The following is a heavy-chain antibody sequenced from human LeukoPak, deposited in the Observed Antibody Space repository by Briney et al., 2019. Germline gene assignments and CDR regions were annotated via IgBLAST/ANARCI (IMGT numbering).Heavy chain of an antibody. CDR2: ISGSGGST. CDR3: AKATVYGDSSAYFDY. J-gene: IGHJ4*02. D-gene: IGHD3-22*01. Sequence: PGGSLRLSCAASGFTFSSYAMYWVRQAPGKGLEWVSAISGSGGSTYYEDSVKGRFTTSRDSSKNTLYLQMNSLRAEDTAVYFCAKATVYGDSSAYFDYWGQGTLVTVSS. V-gene: IGHV3-23*01. CDR1: GFTFSSYA.